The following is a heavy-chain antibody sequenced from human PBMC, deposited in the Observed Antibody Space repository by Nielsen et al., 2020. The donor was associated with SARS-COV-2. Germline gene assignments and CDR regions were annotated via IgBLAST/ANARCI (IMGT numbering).Heavy chain of an antibody. Sequence: SLKISCAASGFTFSSYGMHWVRQAPGKGLEWVSGISWNSGSIGYADSVKGRFTISRDNAKNSLYLQMNSLRAEDMALYYCAKDGYGDYSLDYWGQGTLVTVSS. CDR1: GFTFSSYG. CDR2: ISWNSGSI. J-gene: IGHJ4*02. D-gene: IGHD4-17*01. V-gene: IGHV3-9*03. CDR3: AKDGYGDYSLDY.